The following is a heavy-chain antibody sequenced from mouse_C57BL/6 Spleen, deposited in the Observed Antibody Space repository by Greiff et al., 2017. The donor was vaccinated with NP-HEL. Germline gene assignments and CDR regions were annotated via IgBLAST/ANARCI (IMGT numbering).Heavy chain of an antibody. Sequence: QVQLQQSGAELVRPGASVTLSCKASGYTFTDYEMHWVKQTPVHGLEWIGAIDPETGGTAYNQKFKGKAILTADKSSSTAYMELRSLTSEDSAVYYCTIVITTVVGGYWGQGTTLTVSS. CDR1: GYTFTDYE. J-gene: IGHJ2*01. D-gene: IGHD1-1*01. CDR2: IDPETGGT. V-gene: IGHV1-15*01. CDR3: TIVITTVVGGY.